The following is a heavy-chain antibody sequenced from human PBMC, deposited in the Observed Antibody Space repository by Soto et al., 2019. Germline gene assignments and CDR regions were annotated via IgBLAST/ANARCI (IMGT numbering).Heavy chain of an antibody. CDR2: ISGSGGST. CDR1: GFTFSSYA. D-gene: IGHD3-22*01. V-gene: IGHV3-23*01. CDR3: AKGLWPPLVGYYYDSSVAYFDY. J-gene: IGHJ4*02. Sequence: EVQLLESGGGLVQPGGSLRLSCAASGFTFSSYAMSWVRQAPGKGLEWVSAISGSGGSTYYADSVKGRFTISRDNSKNTLYLQMNSLRAEDTAVYYCAKGLWPPLVGYYYDSSVAYFDYWGQGTLVTVSS.